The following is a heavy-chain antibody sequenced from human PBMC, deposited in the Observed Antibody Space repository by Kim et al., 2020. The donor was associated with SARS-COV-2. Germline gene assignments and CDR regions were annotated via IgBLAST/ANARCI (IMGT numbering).Heavy chain of an antibody. CDR1: GFSLSISGMS. CDR3: ARTLHRRGNTYGWYFDY. CDR2: IDWVADK. Sequence: SGPTLVNPTQTLTLTCTFSGFSLSISGMSVSWIRQPPGKALDWLVRIDWVADKYNITSLKTRLTISKETSKNQVVLTITNMDPVDTATYYCARTLHRRGNTYGWYFDYWGQGKLVTVSS. D-gene: IGHD5-18*01. J-gene: IGHJ4*02. V-gene: IGHV2-70*11.